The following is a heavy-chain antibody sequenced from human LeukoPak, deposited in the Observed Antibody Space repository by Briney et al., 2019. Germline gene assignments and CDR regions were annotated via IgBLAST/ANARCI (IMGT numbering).Heavy chain of an antibody. CDR2: INHSGST. J-gene: IGHJ4*02. CDR3: ARAGIAAAGTSEPARPGFDY. Sequence: GSLRLSCAASGFTFSSYAMSWGRPAPGKGLGWIGEINHSGSTNYNPSLKSRITISVDTSKIQFSLKLSSVTAADTAVYYCARAGIAAAGTSEPARPGFDYWGQGTLVTVSS. V-gene: IGHV4-34*01. D-gene: IGHD6-13*01. CDR1: GFTFSSYA.